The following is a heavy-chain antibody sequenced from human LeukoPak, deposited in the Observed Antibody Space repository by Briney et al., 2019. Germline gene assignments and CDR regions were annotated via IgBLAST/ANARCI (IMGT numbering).Heavy chain of an antibody. D-gene: IGHD6-13*01. V-gene: IGHV4-59*11. CDR2: IYYSGST. CDR3: ARAYSSSFFDWFDP. CDR1: GGSISSHY. Sequence: SETLSLTCTVSGGSISSHYWSWIRQPPGKGLEWIGYIYYSGSTNYNPSLKGRVTISVDTSKNQFSLKLSPVTAADTAVYYCARAYSSSFFDWFDPWGQGTLVTVSS. J-gene: IGHJ5*02.